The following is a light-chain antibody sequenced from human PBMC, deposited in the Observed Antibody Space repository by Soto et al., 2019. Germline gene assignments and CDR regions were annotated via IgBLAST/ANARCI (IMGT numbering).Light chain of an antibody. Sequence: QSALTQPASVSGSPGQSITISCTGTSSDVGGYNYVSWYQSHPGEAPTLIIYDVSNRPSGVSDRVSGSKSGNTASLTISGLKDEDEADYYCSSYTSSISYVFGTGTKVTVL. CDR3: SSYTSSISYV. V-gene: IGLV2-14*03. CDR2: DVS. CDR1: SSDVGGYNY. J-gene: IGLJ1*01.